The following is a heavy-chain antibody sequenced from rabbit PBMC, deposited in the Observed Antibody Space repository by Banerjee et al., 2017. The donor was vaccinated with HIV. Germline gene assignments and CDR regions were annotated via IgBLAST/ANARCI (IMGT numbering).Heavy chain of an antibody. CDR3: ARSYGSSSGHSFNL. D-gene: IGHD1-1*01. CDR2: VDTGDGTT. CDR1: GFSFSSGLP. Sequence: QSLEESGGDLVKPGTSLTLTCKASGFSFSSGLPMCWVRQAPGKGLEWIASVDTGDGTTYYASWAKGRFTTSKTSSTTVTLQMTSLTAADTATYFCARSYGSSSGHSFNLWGPGTLVTVS. J-gene: IGHJ4*01. V-gene: IGHV1S40*01.